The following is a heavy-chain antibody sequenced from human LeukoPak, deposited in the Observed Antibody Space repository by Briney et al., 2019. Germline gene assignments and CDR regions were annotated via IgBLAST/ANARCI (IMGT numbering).Heavy chain of an antibody. Sequence: GGSLRLSCAASGFTFSTNAMSWVRQAPGKGLEWVSAISGSGGSTYHADSVKGRFTISRDNSKNTLYLQMNSLRAEDTAVYYCAKANYYDSSGYYENLDYWGRGTLVTVSS. CDR1: GFTFSTNA. CDR2: ISGSGGST. D-gene: IGHD3-22*01. J-gene: IGHJ4*02. V-gene: IGHV3-23*01. CDR3: AKANYYDSSGYYENLDY.